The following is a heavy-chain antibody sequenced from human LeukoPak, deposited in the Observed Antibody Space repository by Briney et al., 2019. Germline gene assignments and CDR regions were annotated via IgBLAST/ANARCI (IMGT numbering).Heavy chain of an antibody. CDR2: IYQSGST. J-gene: IGHJ4*02. CDR1: GGSISSGNYY. CDR3: ARDRDYNRDYER. D-gene: IGHD1-7*01. V-gene: IGHV4-30-2*01. Sequence: SETLSLTCTVSGGSISSGNYYWSWIRQPPGKGLEWIGYIYQSGSTYYNTSLKSRVTILIDRSKNQFSLRLSSVTAADTAVYYCARDRDYNRDYERWGQGTLVTVSS.